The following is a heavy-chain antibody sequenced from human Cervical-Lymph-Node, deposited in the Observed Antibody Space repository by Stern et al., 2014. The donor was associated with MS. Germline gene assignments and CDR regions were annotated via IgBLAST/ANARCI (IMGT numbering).Heavy chain of an antibody. CDR2: ISHDALNK. Sequence: VQLVESGGGVVQPGSSLRLSCAGTGFIFTTSPLHWVRQAPGKGLEWVAFISHDALNKYYADSVRGRFTISRDNSKNILYLQMNSLRVEDTAVYYCAPGIDYWGQGTLVTVSS. CDR3: APGIDY. V-gene: IGHV3-30*04. CDR1: GFIFTTSP. J-gene: IGHJ4*02.